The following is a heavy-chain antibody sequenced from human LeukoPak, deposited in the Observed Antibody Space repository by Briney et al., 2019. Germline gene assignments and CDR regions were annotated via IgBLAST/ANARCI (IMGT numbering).Heavy chain of an antibody. V-gene: IGHV1-2*02. CDR1: GYTFTGYY. D-gene: IGHD6-13*01. CDR3: ARDRSSWYVDY. CDR2: INPSSGGT. Sequence: PQASVKVSCKASGYTFTGYYMHWVRQAPGQGLEWMGWINPSSGGTNYAQKFQGRVTMTRDTSISTAYTELSRLRSDDTAVYYCARDRSSWYVDYWGQGTLVTVSS. J-gene: IGHJ4*02.